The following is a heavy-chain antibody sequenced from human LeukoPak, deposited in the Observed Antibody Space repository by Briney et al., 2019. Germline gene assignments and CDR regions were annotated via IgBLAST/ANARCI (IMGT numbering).Heavy chain of an antibody. CDR2: IYYSGST. CDR1: GGSISSYY. Sequence: SETLSLTCTVSGGSISSYYWSWLRQPPGKGLEWIGYIYYSGSTNYNPSLKSRVTMSVDTSKTKFSLRLTSVTAADTAVYYCAASRDGYSDYWGQGTLVTVSS. J-gene: IGHJ4*02. V-gene: IGHV4-59*01. D-gene: IGHD5-24*01. CDR3: AASRDGYSDY.